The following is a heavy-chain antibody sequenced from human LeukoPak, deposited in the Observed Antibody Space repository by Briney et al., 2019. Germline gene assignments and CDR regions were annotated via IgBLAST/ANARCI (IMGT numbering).Heavy chain of an antibody. Sequence: SETLSLTCTVSGGSISSYYWSWIRQPPGKGLEWIGYIYYSGSTNYNPSLKSRATISVDRSKNQFSLKLSSVTAADTAVYYCARYTGSGAFFDYWGQGTLVTVSS. CDR2: IYYSGST. CDR1: GGSISSYY. D-gene: IGHD3-10*01. CDR3: ARYTGSGAFFDY. J-gene: IGHJ4*02. V-gene: IGHV4-59*12.